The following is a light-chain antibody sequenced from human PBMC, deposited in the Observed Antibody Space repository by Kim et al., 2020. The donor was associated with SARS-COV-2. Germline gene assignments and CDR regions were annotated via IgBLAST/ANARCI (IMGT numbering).Light chain of an antibody. CDR2: DVS. V-gene: IGLV2-14*01. CDR3: SSFRDSGGFSV. J-gene: IGLJ1*01. CDR1: SSDVGGYNF. Sequence: QSALTQPASVSGSPGQSITISCAGTSSDVGGYNFVSWFQQHPGEGPKVIIYDVSERPSGVSNRFSGSKSGNTASLTISGLQAEDEADYYCSSFRDSGGFSVFGTGTKVTVL.